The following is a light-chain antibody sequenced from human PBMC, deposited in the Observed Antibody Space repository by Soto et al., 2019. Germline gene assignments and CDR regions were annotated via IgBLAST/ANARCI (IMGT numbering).Light chain of an antibody. CDR1: NSNIGSNT. V-gene: IGLV1-44*01. Sequence: QSVLTQPPSASGTPGQRVTISCSGSNSNIGSNTVNWYQQLPGTAPKLLIYYDNLRPSGVPDRISGSKSGTSASLAISGLQSDDEADYYCAAWDDSLIGRVFGTGTKPTVL. CDR3: AAWDDSLIGRV. J-gene: IGLJ1*01. CDR2: YDN.